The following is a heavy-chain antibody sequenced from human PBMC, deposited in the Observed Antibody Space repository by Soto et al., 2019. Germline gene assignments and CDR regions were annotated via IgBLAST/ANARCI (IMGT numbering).Heavy chain of an antibody. Sequence: QVQLVQSGADVKKPGASVKVSCKASGYTFIDYYIHWVRQAPGQGLEWMGWINPSNGGTKFAQKFQGRVTMTRDTSIGTAYMELITLQSDDTAVYYCARDGGSHYYDSRGCIVYWGQGALVTVSS. D-gene: IGHD3-22*01. CDR2: INPSNGGT. CDR3: ARDGGSHYYDSRGCIVY. J-gene: IGHJ4*02. V-gene: IGHV1-2*02. CDR1: GYTFIDYY.